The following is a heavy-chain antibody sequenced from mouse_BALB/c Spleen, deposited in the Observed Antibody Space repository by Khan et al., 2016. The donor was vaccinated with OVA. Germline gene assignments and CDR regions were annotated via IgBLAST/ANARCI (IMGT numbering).Heavy chain of an antibody. D-gene: IGHD2-13*01. Sequence: EVQLQQSGPELVKPGASVKISCKASGYSFTGYFMNWVMQSHGKSLEWIGRINPHIGETFYNQKFKGKATLTGDESSSTVYMEMRSLASEDSAVYYCPRIYRGDFDYWGQGTTLTVSS. V-gene: IGHV1-20*02. J-gene: IGHJ2*01. CDR1: GYSFTGYF. CDR2: INPHIGET. CDR3: PRIYRGDFDY.